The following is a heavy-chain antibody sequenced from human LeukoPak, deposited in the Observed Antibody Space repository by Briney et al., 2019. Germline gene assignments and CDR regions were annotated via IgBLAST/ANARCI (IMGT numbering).Heavy chain of an antibody. CDR2: ISGSGGST. CDR3: AKDHFPPPPGGGSLPNAFDI. V-gene: IGHV3-23*01. Sequence: GGSLRLSCAASGFTFSSYAMSWVRQAPGKGLEWVSAISGSGGSTYYADSVKGRFTISRDNSKNTLYLQMNSLRAEDTVVYYCAKDHFPPPPGGGSLPNAFDIWGQGTMVTVSS. D-gene: IGHD2-15*01. J-gene: IGHJ3*02. CDR1: GFTFSSYA.